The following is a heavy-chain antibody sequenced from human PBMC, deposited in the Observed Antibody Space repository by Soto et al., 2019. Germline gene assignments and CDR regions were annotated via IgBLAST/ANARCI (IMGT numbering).Heavy chain of an antibody. CDR2: ISYDGSNK. V-gene: IGHV3-30*18. J-gene: IGHJ6*03. CDR1: GFTFSSYG. CDR3: AKGEAARPGDYYYMDV. D-gene: IGHD6-6*01. Sequence: QVQLVESGGGVVQPGRSLRLSCAASGFTFSSYGMHWVRQAPGKGLEWVAVISYDGSNKYYADSVKGRFTISRDNYKNTLYLQMNSLRAEDTAVYYCAKGEAARPGDYYYMDVWGKGTTVTVSS.